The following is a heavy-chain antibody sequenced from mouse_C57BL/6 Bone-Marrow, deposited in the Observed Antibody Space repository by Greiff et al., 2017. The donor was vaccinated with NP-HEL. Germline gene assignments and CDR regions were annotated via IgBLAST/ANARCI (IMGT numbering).Heavy chain of an antibody. J-gene: IGHJ2*01. CDR3: TRRGLRRFDY. CDR1: GYTFTDYE. D-gene: IGHD2-2*01. Sequence: QVRLQQSGAELVRPGASVTLSCKASGYTFTDYEMHWVKQTPVHGLEWIGAIDPETGGTAYNQKFKGKAILTADKSSSTAYMELRSLTSEDSAVYYCTRRGLRRFDYWGQGTTLTVSS. CDR2: IDPETGGT. V-gene: IGHV1-15*01.